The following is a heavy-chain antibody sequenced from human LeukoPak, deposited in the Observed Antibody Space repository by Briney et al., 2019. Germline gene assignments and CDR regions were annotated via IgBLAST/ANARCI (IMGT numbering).Heavy chain of an antibody. V-gene: IGHV1-46*01. J-gene: IGHJ6*02. Sequence: ASVKVSCKASGYTFPSYFMHWVRQAPGQGLEWMGIINPTGGSTTYAQKFQGRVTMTRDTSTSTVYMELSSLRSDDTAVYYCARVPYYYYGMDVWGQGTTVTVSS. CDR1: GYTFPSYF. CDR3: ARVPYYYYGMDV. CDR2: INPTGGST.